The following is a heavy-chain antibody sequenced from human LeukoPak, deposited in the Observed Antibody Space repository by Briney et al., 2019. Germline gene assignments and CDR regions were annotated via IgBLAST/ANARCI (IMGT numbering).Heavy chain of an antibody. D-gene: IGHD2-2*02. CDR1: GYTFTTYG. V-gene: IGHV1-18*01. CDR3: ARELYGRFEY. CDR2: INPYNGNT. Sequence: ASVKVSCKASGYTFTTYGISSVRQAPGQGLECMGWINPYNGNTNYAQKLQGRVTMTTDTSTSTAYMELRSLRSDDTAVYYCARELYGRFEYWGQGTLVTVSS. J-gene: IGHJ4*02.